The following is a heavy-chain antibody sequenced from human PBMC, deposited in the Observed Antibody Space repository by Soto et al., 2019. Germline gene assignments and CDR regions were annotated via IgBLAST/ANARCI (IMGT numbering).Heavy chain of an antibody. Sequence: GECLKISCKGSGYSFTSYWIGWVRQMPGKGLEWMGIIYPGDSDTRYSPSFQGQVTISADKSISTAYLQWSSLKASDTAMYYCARHRRYCSGGSCYSTHAFDIWGQGTMVTVSS. CDR1: GYSFTSYW. J-gene: IGHJ3*02. CDR3: ARHRRYCSGGSCYSTHAFDI. D-gene: IGHD2-15*01. CDR2: IYPGDSDT. V-gene: IGHV5-51*01.